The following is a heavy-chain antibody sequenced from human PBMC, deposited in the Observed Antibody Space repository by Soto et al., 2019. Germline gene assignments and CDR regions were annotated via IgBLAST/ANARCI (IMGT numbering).Heavy chain of an antibody. V-gene: IGHV4-39*01. D-gene: IGHD3-10*01. CDR1: GGSISGSSYY. J-gene: IGHJ6*02. CDR2: IYYSGST. Sequence: SETLSLTCTVSGGSISGSSYYWGWIHQPPGKGLEWIGSIYYSGSTYYNPSLKSRVTISVDTSKNQFSLKLSSVTAADTAVYYCARVRQRYYGSGSYSRYYYYGMDVWGQGTTVTVSS. CDR3: ARVRQRYYGSGSYSRYYYYGMDV.